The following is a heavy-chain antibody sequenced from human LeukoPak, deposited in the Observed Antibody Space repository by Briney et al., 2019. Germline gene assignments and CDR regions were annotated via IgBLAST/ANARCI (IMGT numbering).Heavy chain of an antibody. Sequence: GASVKVSCKASGYTFTGYYMHWVRQAPGQGLEWMGGINPNSGGTNYAQKFQGRVTMTRDTSISTAYMELSRLRSDDTAVYYCARDSGIVGATDYWGQGTLVAVSS. CDR3: ARDSGIVGATDY. CDR1: GYTFTGYY. D-gene: IGHD1-26*01. V-gene: IGHV1-2*02. CDR2: INPNSGGT. J-gene: IGHJ4*02.